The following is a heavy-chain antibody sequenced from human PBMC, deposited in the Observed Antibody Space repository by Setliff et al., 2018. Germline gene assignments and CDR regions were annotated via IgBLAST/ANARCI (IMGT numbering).Heavy chain of an antibody. Sequence: NPSETLSLTCTVSGGSVSSTSYYWGWIRPPPGKGLEWIGTIYYTGTTYYSPSLKSRVTISVDTSKNQFSLRLTSVTAADTAIYYCASRTTGPGGWFDYWGQGALVTVSS. CDR3: ASRTTGPGGWFDY. CDR2: IYYTGTT. J-gene: IGHJ5*01. D-gene: IGHD1-1*01. CDR1: GGSVSSTSYY. V-gene: IGHV4-39*01.